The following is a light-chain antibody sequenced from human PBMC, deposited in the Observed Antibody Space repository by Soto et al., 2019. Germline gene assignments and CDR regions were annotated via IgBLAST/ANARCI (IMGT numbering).Light chain of an antibody. V-gene: IGLV4-69*01. CDR3: QTWGTGIVI. CDR2: LNSDGSH. CDR1: SGHSTYA. Sequence: QLVLTQSPSASASLGASVKLTCTLSSGHSTYAIAWHQQQPEKGPRFLMKLNSDGSHNRGDGIPDRFSGSSSGAERYLSISGIQSEDEAEYYCQTWGTGIVILGGGTKVTVL. J-gene: IGLJ2*01.